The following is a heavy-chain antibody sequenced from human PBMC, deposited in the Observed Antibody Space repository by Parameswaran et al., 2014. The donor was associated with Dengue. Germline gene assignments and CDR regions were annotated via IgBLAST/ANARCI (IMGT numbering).Heavy chain of an antibody. CDR3: ARAYYDFWSGYQGLDY. J-gene: IGHJ4*02. V-gene: IGHV3-48*03. Sequence: KWIRQPPGKGLEWVSYISSSGSTIYYADSVKGRFTISRDNAKNSLYLQMNSLRAEDTAVYYCARAYYDFWSGYQGLDYWGQGTPVTVSS. D-gene: IGHD3-3*01. CDR2: ISSSGSTI.